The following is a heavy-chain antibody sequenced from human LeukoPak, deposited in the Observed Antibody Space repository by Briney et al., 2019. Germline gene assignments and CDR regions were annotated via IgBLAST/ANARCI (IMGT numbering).Heavy chain of an antibody. CDR2: IYYGGGT. Sequence: SETLSLTCTVSGASFSSSTYYWGWIRQPPGKGLEWIGSIYYGGGTYYNPSLKSRVTMSVDTSKKQFSLKLSSVTAADTAVYYCARHAGGIAAAGTRPFDYRGQGTLVTVSS. CDR3: ARHAGGIAAAGTRPFDY. CDR1: GASFSSSTYY. J-gene: IGHJ4*02. V-gene: IGHV4-39*01. D-gene: IGHD6-13*01.